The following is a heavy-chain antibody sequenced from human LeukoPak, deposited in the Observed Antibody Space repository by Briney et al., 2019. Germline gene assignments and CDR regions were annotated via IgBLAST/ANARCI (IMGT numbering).Heavy chain of an antibody. CDR2: IYYSGST. J-gene: IGHJ6*02. D-gene: IGHD6-13*01. CDR1: GGSVSSSRYY. CDR3: ARHVGQQLIFHYYGLDV. V-gene: IGHV4-39*01. Sequence: SETLSLTCTVSGGSVSSSRYYWGWIRQPPGKGLEWIGIIYYSGSTYHSPSLKSRVTISVDTSKNQFSLRLNSVTAADTAMYYCARHVGQQLIFHYYGLDVWGQGTTVTVSS.